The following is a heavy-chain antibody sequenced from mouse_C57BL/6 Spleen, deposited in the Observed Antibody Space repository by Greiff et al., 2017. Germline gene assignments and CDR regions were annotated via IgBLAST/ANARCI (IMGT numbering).Heavy chain of an antibody. D-gene: IGHD1-1*01. Sequence: QVQLQQPGTELVKPGASVKLSCKASGYTFTSYWMHWVKQRPGQGLEWIGNINPSNGGTNYNEKFKSKATLTVDKSSSSAYMQLSSLTSEDSAVYYWARKGRRSWYFDVWGTGTTVTVSS. CDR1: GYTFTSYW. V-gene: IGHV1-53*01. CDR3: ARKGRRSWYFDV. CDR2: INPSNGGT. J-gene: IGHJ1*03.